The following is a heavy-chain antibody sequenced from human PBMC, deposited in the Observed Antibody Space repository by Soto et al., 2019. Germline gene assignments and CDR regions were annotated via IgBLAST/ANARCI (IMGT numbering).Heavy chain of an antibody. CDR2: INDDGSST. V-gene: IGHV3-74*01. CDR1: GFTFSMYW. Sequence: QTGGSLRLSCAASGFTFSMYWMHWVRQVPGKGPEWVSRINDDGSSTNYADSVKGRFTISRDNAKNTLYLQMNDLRAEDTAVYYCTRGPRSTSTGTGAFWGQGTLVTVSS. CDR3: TRGPRSTSTGTGAF. D-gene: IGHD1-1*01. J-gene: IGHJ4*02.